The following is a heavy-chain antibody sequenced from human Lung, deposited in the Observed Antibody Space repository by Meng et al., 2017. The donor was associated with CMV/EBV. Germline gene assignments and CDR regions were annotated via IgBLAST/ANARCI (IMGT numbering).Heavy chain of an antibody. V-gene: IGHV4-4*02. Sequence: QMQRQESGPGLVKPSGTLSLTCAVSGGSISIITWWSWVRQPPGKGLEWIGEIYHSGGTNYNPSLRGRVTISLDKSKNQFSLTLRSVTAADTAVYYCARDPYATGWAGWGQGTLVTVSS. D-gene: IGHD6-19*01. CDR2: IYHSGGT. CDR1: GGSISIITW. J-gene: IGHJ4*02. CDR3: ARDPYATGWAG.